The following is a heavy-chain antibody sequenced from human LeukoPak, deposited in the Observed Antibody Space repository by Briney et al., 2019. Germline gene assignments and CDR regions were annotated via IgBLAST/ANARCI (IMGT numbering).Heavy chain of an antibody. D-gene: IGHD4-23*01. Sequence: GGPLRLSCAASGFTFSNYGMHWVRQAPGKGLEWVAVIWYDGSNKYYADSVKGRFTISRDNSKNTLYLQMNSLRAEDTAVYYCTRDPRLVTLSGTGDYWGQGTLVTVSS. CDR3: TRDPRLVTLSGTGDY. J-gene: IGHJ4*02. V-gene: IGHV3-33*01. CDR2: IWYDGSNK. CDR1: GFTFSNYG.